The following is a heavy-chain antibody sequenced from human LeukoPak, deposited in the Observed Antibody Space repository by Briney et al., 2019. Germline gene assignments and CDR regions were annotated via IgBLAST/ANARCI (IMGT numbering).Heavy chain of an antibody. Sequence: GGSLRLSCAASGFTFSSYAMSWVRQAPGKGLEWVSAISGSGGSTYYADSVKGRFTISRDNSKNPLYLPMNSLRAEDTAVYYCAKELGYYYGSGTPGGMDVWGQGTTVTVSS. CDR1: GFTFSSYA. D-gene: IGHD3-10*01. V-gene: IGHV3-23*01. CDR3: AKELGYYYGSGTPGGMDV. J-gene: IGHJ6*02. CDR2: ISGSGGST.